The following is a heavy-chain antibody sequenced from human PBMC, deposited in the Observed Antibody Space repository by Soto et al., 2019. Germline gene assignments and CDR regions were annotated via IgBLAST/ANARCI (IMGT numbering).Heavy chain of an antibody. CDR1: GYTFTSYA. J-gene: IGHJ6*03. CDR3: ARGPFTVKTYMDV. D-gene: IGHD4-17*01. Sequence: QVQLVQSGAEVKKPGASVKVSCKASGYTFTSYAMHWVRQAPGQRLEWMGWINAGNGNTKYSQKFQGRVTITRDTSASTAYIELSSLRSENTAVYYCARGPFTVKTYMDVWGKGTTVTVSS. V-gene: IGHV1-3*01. CDR2: INAGNGNT.